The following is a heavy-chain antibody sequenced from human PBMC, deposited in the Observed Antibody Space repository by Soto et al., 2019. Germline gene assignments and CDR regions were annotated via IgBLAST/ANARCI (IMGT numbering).Heavy chain of an antibody. CDR1: GGSISSYY. D-gene: IGHD6-6*01. CDR2: IYYSGST. Sequence: SETLSLTCTVSGGSISSYYWSWIRQPPGKGLEWIGYIYYSGSTNYNPSLKIRVTISVDTSKNQFSLKLSSVTAADTAVYYCARGYHSSSPFDYWGQGTLVTVSS. J-gene: IGHJ4*02. CDR3: ARGYHSSSPFDY. V-gene: IGHV4-59*01.